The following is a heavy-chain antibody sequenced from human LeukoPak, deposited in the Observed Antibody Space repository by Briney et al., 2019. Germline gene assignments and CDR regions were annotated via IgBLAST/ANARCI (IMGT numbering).Heavy chain of an antibody. CDR3: ARDFRYCSSTSCYSYYFDY. J-gene: IGHJ4*02. Sequence: PGGSLRLSCAASGFTVSSNYMSWVRQAPGKGLEWVSVIYSGGSTYYADSVKGRFTISRDNSKNTLYLQMNSLRAEDTAVYCCARDFRYCSSTSCYSYYFDYWGQGTLVTVSS. CDR2: IYSGGST. V-gene: IGHV3-66*01. CDR1: GFTVSSNY. D-gene: IGHD2-2*01.